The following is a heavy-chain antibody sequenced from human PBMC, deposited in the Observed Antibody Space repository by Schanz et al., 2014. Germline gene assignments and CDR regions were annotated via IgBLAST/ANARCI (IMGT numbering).Heavy chain of an antibody. Sequence: QVQLQESGPGLVKPSQTLSLTCTVSGDSISNTPYYWTWIRQHPGKGLEWIGYIFFSGATHQNPSIKSRISISIDTSKKQFSMDLTSVTAADTAVYYCARGGFWGSYYGLFDYWGQGALVTVSS. D-gene: IGHD1-26*01. J-gene: IGHJ4*02. CDR3: ARGGFWGSYYGLFDY. CDR1: GDSISNTPYY. V-gene: IGHV4-31*03. CDR2: IFFSGAT.